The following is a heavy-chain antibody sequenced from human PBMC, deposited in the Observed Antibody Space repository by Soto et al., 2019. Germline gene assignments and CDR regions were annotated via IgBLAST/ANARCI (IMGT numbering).Heavy chain of an antibody. J-gene: IGHJ5*02. CDR2: IWYYGSNK. CDR1: GFTFSSYG. CDR3: ASEISGYSSSCFPKERNWFDP. V-gene: IGHV3-33*01. Sequence: QVQLVESGGGVVQPGRSLRLSCAASGFTFSSYGMHWVRQAPGKGLEWVAVIWYYGSNKYYADSVKGRFTISRDDSKNTLYLQMNSLRAGDTAVYYCASEISGYSSSCFPKERNWFDPWGQGTLVTVSS. D-gene: IGHD6-13*01.